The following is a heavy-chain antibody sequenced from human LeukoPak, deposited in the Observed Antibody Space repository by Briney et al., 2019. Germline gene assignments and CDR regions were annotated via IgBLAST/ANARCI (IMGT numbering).Heavy chain of an antibody. J-gene: IGHJ5*02. CDR3: ARGGYSGYDLGNWFDP. Sequence: GGSLRLSCAASGFTFSGHWLSWFRQAPGKGLEWVANINQDGSDKYFVDSVRGRFTISRDNAKNSLYLQMNSLRAEDTAVYYCARGGYSGYDLGNWFDPWGQGTLVTVSS. CDR2: INQDGSDK. CDR1: GFTFSGHW. D-gene: IGHD5-12*01. V-gene: IGHV3-7*01.